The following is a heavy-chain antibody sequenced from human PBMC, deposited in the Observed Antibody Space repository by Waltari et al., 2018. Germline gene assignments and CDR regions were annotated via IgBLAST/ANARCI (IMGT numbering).Heavy chain of an antibody. CDR1: GGSISSSSYY. V-gene: IGHV4-39*01. D-gene: IGHD3-9*01. CDR2: IYYSGST. Sequence: QLQLQESGPGLVKPSETLSLTCTVSGGSISSSSYYWGWIRQPPGKGLEWIGSIYYSGSTYYNPSLKSRVTISVDTSKNQFSLKLSSVTAADTAVYYCARRCYDILTGSNWFDPWGQGTLVTVSS. CDR3: ARRCYDILTGSNWFDP. J-gene: IGHJ5*02.